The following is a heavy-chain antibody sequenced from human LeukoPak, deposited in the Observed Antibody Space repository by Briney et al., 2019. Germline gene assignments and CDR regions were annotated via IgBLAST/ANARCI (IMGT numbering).Heavy chain of an antibody. D-gene: IGHD3-22*01. CDR1: GFTFSSYA. CDR2: ISYDGSNK. Sequence: GGSLRLSCAASGFTFSSYAMHWVRQAPGKGLEWVAVISYDGSNKYYADSVNGRFTISRDNSKNTLYLQMNSLRAEDTAVYYCARDAYYYDSSGYSSIYFDYWGQGTLVTVSS. J-gene: IGHJ4*02. V-gene: IGHV3-30*04. CDR3: ARDAYYYDSSGYSSIYFDY.